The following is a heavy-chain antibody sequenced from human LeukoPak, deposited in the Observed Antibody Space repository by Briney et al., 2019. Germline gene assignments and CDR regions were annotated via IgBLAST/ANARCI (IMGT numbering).Heavy chain of an antibody. CDR3: ARLGLLQWGYYFDY. V-gene: IGHV4-30-4*01. J-gene: IGHJ4*02. Sequence: KASETLSLTCSVSGGSISSGDNYWSWIRQPPGKGLAWIGYIHYSGSTYHNPSLKSRVTISEDTSKNQFSLKLTSVTAADTAVYYCARLGLLQWGYYFDYWGQGTLVTVSS. D-gene: IGHD2-15*01. CDR1: GGSISSGDNY. CDR2: IHYSGST.